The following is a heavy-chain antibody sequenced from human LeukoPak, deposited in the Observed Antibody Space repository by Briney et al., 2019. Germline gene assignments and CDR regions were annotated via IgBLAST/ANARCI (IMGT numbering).Heavy chain of an antibody. CDR3: ASSTPMTSTHAFDI. J-gene: IGHJ3*02. CDR2: IYYSGST. CDR1: GGSISSSSYY. V-gene: IGHV4-39*01. Sequence: SETLSLTCTVSGGSISSSSYYWGWIRQPPGKGLEWIGSIYYSGSTYYNPSLKSRVTISVDTSKNQFSLKLSSVTAADTAVYYCASSTPMTSTHAFDIWGQGTMVTVSS. D-gene: IGHD4-23*01.